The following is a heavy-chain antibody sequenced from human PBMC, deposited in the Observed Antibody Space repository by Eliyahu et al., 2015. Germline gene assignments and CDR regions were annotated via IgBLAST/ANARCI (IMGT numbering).Heavy chain of an antibody. V-gene: IGHV3-23*01. CDR1: GFTFSSYA. CDR2: INQGGAST. J-gene: IGHJ4*02. Sequence: EVQLLESGGGXVQPGGSXRLSXAASGFTFSSYAMSWVRQTPGKGLEWVSTINQGGASTYYADSVKGRFTISRDNSKNTLYLQMNSLRAEDTALYYCAKDRPFDSWGQGTLVTVSS. CDR3: AKDRPFDS.